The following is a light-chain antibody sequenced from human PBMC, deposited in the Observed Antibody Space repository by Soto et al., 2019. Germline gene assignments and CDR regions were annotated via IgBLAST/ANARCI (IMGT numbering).Light chain of an antibody. CDR1: QGISSY. V-gene: IGKV1-9*01. J-gene: IGKJ4*01. CDR2: AAS. CDR3: QQFKSYPLT. Sequence: IQLTQSPSSLSTSVRDRVTITCRASQGISSYLAWYQQKPGKAPKPLIYAASTLQSGVPSRFSGSGSGTDFTLTISSLQPEDFATYYCQQFKSYPLTFGGGTKVDIK.